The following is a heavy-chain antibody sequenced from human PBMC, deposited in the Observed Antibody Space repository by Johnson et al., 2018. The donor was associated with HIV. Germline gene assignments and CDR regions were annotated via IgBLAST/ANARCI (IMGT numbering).Heavy chain of an antibody. V-gene: IGHV3-30*02. Sequence: VQLVESGGGLVQPGGSLRLSCAASGFTFSSYGMHWVRQAPGKGLEWVAFIRYDGSNKYYADSVKGRFTISRDNSKNTLYLQMNSLRAEDTAVYYCARRSWAFDAFDIWGQGTMVTVSS. CDR1: GFTFSSYG. CDR3: ARRSWAFDAFDI. J-gene: IGHJ3*02. D-gene: IGHD1-26*01. CDR2: IRYDGSNK.